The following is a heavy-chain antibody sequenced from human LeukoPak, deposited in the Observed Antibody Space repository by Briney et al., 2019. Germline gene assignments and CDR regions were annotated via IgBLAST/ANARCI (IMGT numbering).Heavy chain of an antibody. CDR2: LYIGRET. D-gene: IGHD6-13*01. CDR1: DVSISNYY. V-gene: IGHV4-4*07. J-gene: IGHJ4*02. Sequence: SETLSLTCTVSDVSISNYYWTWIRQPAGKGLEWIGRLYIGRETDYNPSLKSRVTMSVDTSNSQFSLRLTSVTAADTAVYYCARGVAAAGADYWGQGTLVTVSS. CDR3: ARGVAAAGADY.